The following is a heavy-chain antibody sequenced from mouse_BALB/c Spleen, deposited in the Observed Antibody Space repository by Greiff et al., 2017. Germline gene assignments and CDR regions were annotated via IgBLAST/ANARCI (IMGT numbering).Heavy chain of an antibody. J-gene: IGHJ3*01. Sequence: VKLVESGAELAKPGASVKMSCKASGYTFTSYWMHWVKQRPGQGLEWIGYINPSTGYTEYNQKFKDKATLTADKSSSTAYMQLSSLTSEDSAVYEGERADYGSSAWFADWGQGTRGTVA. V-gene: IGHV1-7*01. CDR1: GYTFTSYW. D-gene: IGHD1-1*01. CDR3: ERADYGSSAWFAD. CDR2: INPSTGYT.